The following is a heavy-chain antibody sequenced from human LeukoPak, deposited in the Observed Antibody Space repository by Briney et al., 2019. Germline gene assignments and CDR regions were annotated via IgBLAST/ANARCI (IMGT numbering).Heavy chain of an antibody. J-gene: IGHJ4*02. CDR1: GGIFSSYA. CDR2: IIPIFGTA. CDR3: ARGQRRGGYYYGSGSYPS. Sequence: SVKVSCKASGGIFSSYAISWVRQAPGQGLEWMGGIIPIFGTANYAQKFQGRVTITADESTSTAYMELSSLRSEDTAVYYCARGQRRGGYYYGSGSYPSWGQGTLVTVSS. V-gene: IGHV1-69*13. D-gene: IGHD3-10*01.